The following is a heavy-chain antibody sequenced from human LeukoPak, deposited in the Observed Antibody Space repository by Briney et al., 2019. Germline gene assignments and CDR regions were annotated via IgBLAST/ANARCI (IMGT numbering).Heavy chain of an antibody. CDR2: ISGSGGST. V-gene: IGHV3-23*01. Sequence: GGSLRLSCAASGFTFSSYAMSWVRQAPGKGLEWVSAISGSGGSTYYADSVKGRFTISRDNPKNTLYLQMNSLRAEDTAVYYCAKDTTVVTNFVGDYWGQGTLVTVSS. CDR1: GFTFSSYA. CDR3: AKDTTVVTNFVGDY. D-gene: IGHD4-23*01. J-gene: IGHJ4*02.